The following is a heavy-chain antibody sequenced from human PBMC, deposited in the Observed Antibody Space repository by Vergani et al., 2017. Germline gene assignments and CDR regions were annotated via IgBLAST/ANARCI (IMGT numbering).Heavy chain of an antibody. D-gene: IGHD6-13*01. CDR1: GYSISSGYY. CDR2: IYHSGST. V-gene: IGHV4-38-2*01. Sequence: QVQLQESGPGLVKPSETLPLTCAVSGYSISSGYYWGWIRQPPGKGLEWIGSIYHSGSTYYNPSLKSRVTISVDTSKNQCSLKLSSVTAADTAVYYCARPXSSSWYQVSWYFDLWGRGTLVTVSS. CDR3: ARPXSSSWYQVSWYFDL. J-gene: IGHJ2*01.